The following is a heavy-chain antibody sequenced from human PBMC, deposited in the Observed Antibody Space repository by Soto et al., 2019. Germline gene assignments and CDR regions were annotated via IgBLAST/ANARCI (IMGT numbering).Heavy chain of an antibody. CDR1: GGTFSSYA. CDR3: ARDYYDSSGYYGRAYYYGMDV. J-gene: IGHJ6*02. V-gene: IGHV1-69*05. CDR2: IIPIFGTA. D-gene: IGHD3-22*01. Sequence: SVKVSCKASGGTFSSYAISWVRQAPGQGLEWMGGIIPIFGTANYAQKFQGRVTITTDESTSTAYMELSSLRSEDTAVYYCARDYYDSSGYYGRAYYYGMDVWGQGTTVTVSS.